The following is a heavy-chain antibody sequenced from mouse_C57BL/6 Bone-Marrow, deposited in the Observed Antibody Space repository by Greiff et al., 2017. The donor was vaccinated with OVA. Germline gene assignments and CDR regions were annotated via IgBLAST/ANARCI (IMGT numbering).Heavy chain of an antibody. D-gene: IGHD1-1*01. CDR2: IYPRSGNT. V-gene: IGHV1-81*01. J-gene: IGHJ1*03. CDR3: ARRGYGSSFYWYFDV. Sequence: LKESGAELARPGASVKLSCKASGYTFTSYGISWVKQRTGQGLEWIGEIYPRSGNTYYNEKFKGKATLTADKSSSTAYMELRSLTSEDSAVYFCARRGYGSSFYWYFDVWGTGTTVTVSS. CDR1: GYTFTSYG.